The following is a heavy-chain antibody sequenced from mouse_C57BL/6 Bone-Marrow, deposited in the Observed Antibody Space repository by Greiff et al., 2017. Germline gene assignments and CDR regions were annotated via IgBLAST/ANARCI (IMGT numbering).Heavy chain of an antibody. J-gene: IGHJ4*01. CDR3: ARGGYYSRGAMDY. Sequence: VQLQQPGAELVKPGASVKLSCKASGYTFTSYWMQRVKQRPGQGLEWIGEIDPSDSYTNYNQKFKGKATLTVDTSSSTAYMQLSSLTSEDSAVYYGARGGYYSRGAMDYWGQGTSVTVSS. CDR2: IDPSDSYT. D-gene: IGHD1-1*01. CDR1: GYTFTSYW. V-gene: IGHV1-50*01.